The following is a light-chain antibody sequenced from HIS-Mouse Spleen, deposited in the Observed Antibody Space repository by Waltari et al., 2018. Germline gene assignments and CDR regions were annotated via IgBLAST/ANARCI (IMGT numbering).Light chain of an antibody. J-gene: IGLJ2*01. V-gene: IGLV3-21*02. CDR2: DDS. Sequence: SYVLTQPPSVSVAPGQTARITCGGNNIGSKSVHWYQQKPGQAPVLVVYDDSDRPSGIPGRFSGSTSGNTATLTISRVEAGDEADYYCQVWDSSSDPVVFGGGTKLTVL. CDR3: QVWDSSSDPVV. CDR1: NIGSKS.